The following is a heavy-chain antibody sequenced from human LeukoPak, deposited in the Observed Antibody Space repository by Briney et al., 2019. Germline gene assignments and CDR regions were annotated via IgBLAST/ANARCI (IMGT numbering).Heavy chain of an antibody. J-gene: IGHJ3*02. V-gene: IGHV1-2*04. Sequence: ASVKVSCKASGYTFTSYGISWVRQAPGQGLEWMGWINPNSGGTNYAQKFQGWVTMTRDTSISTAYMELSRLRSDDTAVYYCAREGRDDAFDIWGQGTMVTVSS. CDR1: GYTFTSYG. CDR3: AREGRDDAFDI. CDR2: INPNSGGT.